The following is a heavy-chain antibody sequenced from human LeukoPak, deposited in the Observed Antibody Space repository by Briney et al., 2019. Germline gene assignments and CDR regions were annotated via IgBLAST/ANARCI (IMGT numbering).Heavy chain of an antibody. Sequence: SETLSLTCTVSGDSISSGGYYWSWIRQHPGKGLEWIGCIYYTGTTYYNTSLKSRLTISVDTSENQFSLKLSSVTAADTAVYYCARDIAGASMAPTPLYYYYMDVWGKGTTVTVSS. D-gene: IGHD1-26*01. CDR2: IYYTGTT. V-gene: IGHV4-31*03. CDR3: ARDIAGASMAPTPLYYYYMDV. CDR1: GDSISSGGYY. J-gene: IGHJ6*03.